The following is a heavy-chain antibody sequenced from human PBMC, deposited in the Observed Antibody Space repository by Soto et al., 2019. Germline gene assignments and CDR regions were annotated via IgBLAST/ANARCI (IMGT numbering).Heavy chain of an antibody. J-gene: IGHJ4*02. Sequence: GGSLRLSFAASGFTFDDYAMHWVRQAPGKGMEWVSGISGKSGSIGYADSVKGRFTISRDNAKNSLYLQMNSLRAEDTALYYCAKAGFWSGYYSLVDYWGQGT. CDR3: AKAGFWSGYYSLVDY. V-gene: IGHV3-9*01. CDR2: ISGKSGSI. D-gene: IGHD3-3*01. CDR1: GFTFDDYA.